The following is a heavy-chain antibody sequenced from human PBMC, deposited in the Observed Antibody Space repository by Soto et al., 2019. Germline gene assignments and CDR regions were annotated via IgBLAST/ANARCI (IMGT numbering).Heavy chain of an antibody. J-gene: IGHJ6*02. V-gene: IGHV1-18*04. CDR2: ISAYNGNT. CDR1: GYTFTSYG. D-gene: IGHD2-2*03. Sequence: QVQLVQSGAEVKKPGASVKVSCKASGYTFTSYGISWVRQAPGQGLEWMGWISAYNGNTNCAQKLQGRVTMTTDTSTSTAYMELRSLRSDDTAVYYCARSGHCSSTSCYVVEDVWGQGTTVTVSS. CDR3: ARSGHCSSTSCYVVEDV.